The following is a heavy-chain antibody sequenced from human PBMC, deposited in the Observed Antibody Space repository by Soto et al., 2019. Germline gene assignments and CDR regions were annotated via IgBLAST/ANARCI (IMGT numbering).Heavy chain of an antibody. D-gene: IGHD6-19*01. CDR3: ARGGYSSGWNNYFDS. CDR1: GGSISGYY. V-gene: IGHV4-59*01. CDR2: IYYSGSI. Sequence: SETLSLTCTVSGGSISGYYWSWIRQPPGKGLEWIGYIYYSGSINYNPSLKRRVTISADTSKNQFSLKLTSVTAADTAVYYCARGGYSSGWNNYFDSWGQGTLVTVSS. J-gene: IGHJ4*02.